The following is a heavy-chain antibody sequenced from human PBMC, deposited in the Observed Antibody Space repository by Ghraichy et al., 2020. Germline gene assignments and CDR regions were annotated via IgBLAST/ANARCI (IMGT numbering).Heavy chain of an antibody. Sequence: SQTLSLNCAVSGDSINSIAYYWGWIRQPPGKGLEWIASAHYGATTYYKPSLKSRVIISVDTSKNHLSLKLSSVTAADTAVYFCARQRANYGEWAFDIWGQGTMVTVSS. D-gene: IGHD4-17*01. CDR3: ARQRANYGEWAFDI. CDR2: AHYGATT. J-gene: IGHJ3*02. V-gene: IGHV4-39*07. CDR1: GDSINSIAYY.